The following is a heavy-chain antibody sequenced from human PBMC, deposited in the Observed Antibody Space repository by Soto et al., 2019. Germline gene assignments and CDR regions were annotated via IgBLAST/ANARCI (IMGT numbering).Heavy chain of an antibody. Sequence: QAPLVQSGAEVKKPGASVKVSCKASGYTFTSYAMHWVRQAPGQRLEWMGWINAGNGNTKYSQKFQGRVTITRDTSASTAYMELSSLRSEDTAVYYCARVRFGELFSGFDYWGQGTLVTVSS. J-gene: IGHJ4*02. CDR3: ARVRFGELFSGFDY. CDR1: GYTFTSYA. V-gene: IGHV1-3*01. D-gene: IGHD3-10*01. CDR2: INAGNGNT.